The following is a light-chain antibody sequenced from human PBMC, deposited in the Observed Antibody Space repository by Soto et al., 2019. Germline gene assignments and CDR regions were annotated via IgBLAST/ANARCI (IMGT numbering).Light chain of an antibody. CDR2: QAS. CDR3: QQYNSFPLS. J-gene: IGKJ4*01. CDR1: QSISVW. V-gene: IGKV1-5*03. Sequence: DIQMTQSPSTLSASIGDKVTITCRASQSISVWLAWYQQKPGKAPQLLISQASTLEGGVPSRFSGSGSGTEFTLSISSLQPDDFATYDCQQYNSFPLSLGGGTKVEIK.